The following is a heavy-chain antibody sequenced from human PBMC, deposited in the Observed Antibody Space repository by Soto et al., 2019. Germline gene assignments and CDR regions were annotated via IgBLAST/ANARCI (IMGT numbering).Heavy chain of an antibody. CDR2: SYYSGST. V-gene: IGHV4-59*08. J-gene: IGHJ4*02. CDR3: ERYEAHHDLYAY. Sequence: SETLSLTCTVSGGSISSYYWSWIRQPPGKGLEWIGYSYYSGSTNYNPSLKSRVTISVDTSKNQFSLKLSSVTAADTAVYYCERYEAHHDLYAYWGRGTLVTGSS. CDR1: GGSISSYY. D-gene: IGHD3-16*01.